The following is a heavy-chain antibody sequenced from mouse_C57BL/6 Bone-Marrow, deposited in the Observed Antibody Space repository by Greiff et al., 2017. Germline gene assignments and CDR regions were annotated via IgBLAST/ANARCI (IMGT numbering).Heavy chain of an antibody. CDR3: ARMEFPIYYYFMDY. CDR1: GFSLTSYG. Sequence: VQLVESGPGLVQPSQSLSITCTVSGFSLTSYGVHWVRQSPGKGLEWLGVIWSGGSTDYNAAFISRLSISKDNSKSQVFFKMNSLQADDTAIYYCARMEFPIYYYFMDYWGQGTSVTVSS. J-gene: IGHJ4*01. CDR2: IWSGGST. V-gene: IGHV2-2*01.